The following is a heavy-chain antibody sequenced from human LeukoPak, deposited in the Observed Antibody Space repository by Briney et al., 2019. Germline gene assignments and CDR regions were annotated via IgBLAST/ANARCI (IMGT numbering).Heavy chain of an antibody. V-gene: IGHV3-66*02. Sequence: GGSLRLSCAASGFTVTTSYMSWFRLAPGKGLEWVSIIYSGGATYYAASVRGRFAISRDNSKNTLYLQMNGLRPEDTAMYYCARQAAAATPFHYWGQGSLVTVSS. CDR1: GFTVTTSY. CDR2: IYSGGAT. CDR3: ARQAAAATPFHY. D-gene: IGHD6-13*01. J-gene: IGHJ4*02.